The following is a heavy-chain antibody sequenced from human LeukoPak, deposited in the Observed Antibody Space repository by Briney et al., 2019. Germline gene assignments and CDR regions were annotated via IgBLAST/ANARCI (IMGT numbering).Heavy chain of an antibody. CDR3: AREGGLQWFGELLHQGYYFDY. J-gene: IGHJ4*02. Sequence: SQTLSLTCAISGDSVSSNSAAWNWIRQSPSRGLEWLGRTYYRSKWYNDYAVSVKSRITINPDTSKNQFSLQLNSVTPEDTAVYYCAREGGLQWFGELLHQGYYFDYWGQGTLVTVSS. CDR2: TYYRSKWYN. CDR1: GDSVSSNSAA. D-gene: IGHD3-10*01. V-gene: IGHV6-1*01.